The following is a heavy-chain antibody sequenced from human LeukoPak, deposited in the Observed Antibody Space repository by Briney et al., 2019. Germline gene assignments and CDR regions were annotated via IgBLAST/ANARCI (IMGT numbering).Heavy chain of an antibody. CDR2: INPNSGGT. CDR3: AREFRDKGRLQRGYYYYMDV. CDR1: GYTFTGYY. V-gene: IGHV1-2*02. J-gene: IGHJ6*03. D-gene: IGHD4-11*01. Sequence: GASVKVSCKASGYTFTGYYMHWVRQAPGQGLEWMGWINPNSGGTNYAQKFQGRVTMTRDTSISTAYMELSRLRSDDTAVYYCAREFRDKGRLQRGYYYYMDVWGKGTTVTVSS.